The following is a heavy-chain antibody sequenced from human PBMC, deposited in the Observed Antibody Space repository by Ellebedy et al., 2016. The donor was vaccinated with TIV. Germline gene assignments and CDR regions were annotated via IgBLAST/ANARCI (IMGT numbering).Heavy chain of an antibody. D-gene: IGHD2-21*02. J-gene: IGHJ4*02. Sequence: GESLKISCAASGFTFSSYAMSWVRQAPGKGLEWVSAISGSGGSTYYAGSVKGRFTISRDNSKNTLYLQMNSLRAEDTAVYYCAKAPCGGDCYEYFDYWGQGTLVTVSS. V-gene: IGHV3-23*01. CDR1: GFTFSSYA. CDR3: AKAPCGGDCYEYFDY. CDR2: ISGSGGST.